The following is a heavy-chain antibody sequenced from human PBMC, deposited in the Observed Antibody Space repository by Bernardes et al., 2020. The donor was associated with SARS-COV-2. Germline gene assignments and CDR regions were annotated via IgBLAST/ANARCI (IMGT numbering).Heavy chain of an antibody. V-gene: IGHV3-74*01. CDR1: GFTFSTSW. J-gene: IGHJ5*02. CDR2: IAWDGSST. Sequence: GSSLKVSCAASGFTFSTSWMHWVRQTPGKGLMLVSRIAWDGSSTNYADSVKGRFTISRDNAKNTLYLQMNSLRAEDTAMYYCARDLGYCTNGVCSPWGQGTLVTVSS. D-gene: IGHD2-8*01. CDR3: ARDLGYCTNGVCSP.